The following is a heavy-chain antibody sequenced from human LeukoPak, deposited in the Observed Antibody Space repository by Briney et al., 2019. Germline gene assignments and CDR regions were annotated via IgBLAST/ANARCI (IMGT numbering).Heavy chain of an antibody. Sequence: SETLSLTCTVSGGSISSYYWSWIRQPPGKGLEWIGSIYYSGSTYYNPSLKSRVTISVDTSKNQFSLKLSSVTAADTAVYYCARSGSYYDILTGYYAAWSLDYWGQGTLVTVSS. V-gene: IGHV4-59*05. J-gene: IGHJ4*02. CDR2: IYYSGST. CDR1: GGSISSYY. D-gene: IGHD3-9*01. CDR3: ARSGSYYDILTGYYAAWSLDY.